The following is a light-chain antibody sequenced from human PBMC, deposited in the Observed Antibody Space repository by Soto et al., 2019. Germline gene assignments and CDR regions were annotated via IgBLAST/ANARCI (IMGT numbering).Light chain of an antibody. CDR2: EVS. V-gene: IGLV2-8*01. CDR1: SSDVGGYNF. J-gene: IGLJ1*01. CDR3: SSYAGSNNRYV. Sequence: QSVLTQPPSASGSPGQSVTTSCTGTSSDVGGYNFVSWYQQHPGKAPKLMIYEVSKRPSGVPDRFSGSKSDNTASLTVSGLQAEDEADYYCSSYAGSNNRYVFGTGTKLTVL.